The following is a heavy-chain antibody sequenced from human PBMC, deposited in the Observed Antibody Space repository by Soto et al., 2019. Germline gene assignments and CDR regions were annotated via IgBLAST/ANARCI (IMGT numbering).Heavy chain of an antibody. J-gene: IGHJ3*02. Sequence: QVQLQESGPGLVKPSETLSLTCTVSGGSISSYYWSWIRQPPGKGLEWIGYIYYSGSTNYNPSLKSRVTISVDTSKNQFSRKLSSVTAADTAVYYCARGYYDSSGSGPDAFDIWGQGTMVTVSS. CDR3: ARGYYDSSGSGPDAFDI. D-gene: IGHD3-22*01. CDR2: IYYSGST. V-gene: IGHV4-59*01. CDR1: GGSISSYY.